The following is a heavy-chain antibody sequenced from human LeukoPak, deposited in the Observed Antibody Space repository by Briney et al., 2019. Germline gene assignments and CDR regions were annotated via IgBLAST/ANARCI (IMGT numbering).Heavy chain of an antibody. CDR2: INPSGGST. CDR3: ARLTVAAIYYYYYMDV. D-gene: IGHD6-19*01. Sequence: ASVKVSCKASGYTFTSYYMHWVRQAPGQGLEWMGIINPSGGSTSYAQKFQGRVTMTRDTSTSTVYMELSSLRSEDTAVYYCARLTVAAIYYYYYMDVWGKGTTVTVSS. J-gene: IGHJ6*03. V-gene: IGHV1-46*01. CDR1: GYTFTSYY.